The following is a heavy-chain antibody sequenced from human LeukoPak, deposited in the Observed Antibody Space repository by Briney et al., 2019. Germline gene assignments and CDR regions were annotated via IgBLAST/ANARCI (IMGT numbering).Heavy chain of an antibody. Sequence: SETLSLTCTVSGGSISSGGYYWRWIRQHPGKGLEWIGYIYYSGSTYYNPSLKSRVTISVDTSKNQFSLKLSSVTAADTAVCYCASVYYDPPHYFDYWGQGTLVTVSS. J-gene: IGHJ4*02. CDR3: ASVYYDPPHYFDY. CDR1: GGSISSGGYY. CDR2: IYYSGST. D-gene: IGHD3-3*01. V-gene: IGHV4-31*03.